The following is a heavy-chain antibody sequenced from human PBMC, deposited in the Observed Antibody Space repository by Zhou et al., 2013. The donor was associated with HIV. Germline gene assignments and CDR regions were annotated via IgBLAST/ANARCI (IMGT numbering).Heavy chain of an antibody. Sequence: LVQSGAEIKKPGTSVKVSCQASGFSFGTYSFSWVRQGPGQRLEWMGIINPSGGSTSYAQKFQGRVTMTRDTSTSTVYMELSSLRSEDTAVYYCARSLGDYDFWSGYHAFDIWGQGTMVTVSS. D-gene: IGHD3-3*01. CDR2: INPSGGST. CDR3: ARSLGDYDFWSGYHAFDI. CDR1: GFSFGTYS. J-gene: IGHJ3*02. V-gene: IGHV1-46*03.